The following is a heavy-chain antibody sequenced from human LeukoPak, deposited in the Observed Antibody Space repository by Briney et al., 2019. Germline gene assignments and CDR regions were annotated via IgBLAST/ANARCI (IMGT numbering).Heavy chain of an antibody. V-gene: IGHV1-69*13. CDR3: ASFRPQGYYYGMDV. CDR2: IIPIFGTA. Sequence: SVKVSCTASGGTFSSYAISWVRQAPGQGLEWMGGIIPIFGTANYAQKFQGRVTITADESTSTAYMELSSLRSEDTAVYYCASFRPQGYYYGMDVWGQGTTVTVSS. J-gene: IGHJ6*02. CDR1: GGTFSSYA.